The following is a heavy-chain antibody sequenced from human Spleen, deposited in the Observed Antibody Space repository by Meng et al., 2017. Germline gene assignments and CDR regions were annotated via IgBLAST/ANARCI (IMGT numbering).Heavy chain of an antibody. J-gene: IGHJ4*02. D-gene: IGHD1-1*01. V-gene: IGHV4-61*01. CDR1: GGSVSKCRHY. Sequence: KHWEPLSLTCHVSGGSVSKCRHYWSWIRQSPGRGLEWIAYIHYSGSTNYSPSLKSRVTISRDPSRNQFSLTLSSVTAADTAVYYCTRDPHTTGTFDYWGPGILVTVSS. CDR3: TRDPHTTGTFDY. CDR2: IHYSGST.